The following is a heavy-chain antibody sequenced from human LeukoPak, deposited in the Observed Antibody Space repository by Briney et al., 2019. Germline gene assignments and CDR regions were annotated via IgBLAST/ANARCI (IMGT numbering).Heavy chain of an antibody. D-gene: IGHD6-13*01. CDR1: GGSIGSNY. Sequence: SETLSLTCTVSGGSIGSNYWTWIRQPPGKGLEYIGYIYYTGGTNYNPPLKSRVTMSVDTSKNQFSLKLSSVTAADTAVYYCAREVLSSSSVGNWFDPWGQGTLVTVSS. J-gene: IGHJ5*02. CDR3: AREVLSSSSVGNWFDP. CDR2: IYYTGGT. V-gene: IGHV4-59*12.